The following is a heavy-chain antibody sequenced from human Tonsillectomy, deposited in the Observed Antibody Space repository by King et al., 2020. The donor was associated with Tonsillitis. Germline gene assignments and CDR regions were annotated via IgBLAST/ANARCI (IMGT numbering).Heavy chain of an antibody. D-gene: IGHD3-22*01. J-gene: IGHJ3*02. Sequence: VQLVESGGGLVQPGRSLRLSCTASGFTFGDYAMSWVRQAPGKGLEWVGCIRSKAYGGTTEYAASVKGRFTISRDDSKSIAYLQMNSLKTEDTAVYYCTTYYYDSSGYYEAFDIWGQGTMVTVSS. CDR3: TTYYYDSSGYYEAFDI. V-gene: IGHV3-49*04. CDR2: IRSKAYGGTT. CDR1: GFTFGDYA.